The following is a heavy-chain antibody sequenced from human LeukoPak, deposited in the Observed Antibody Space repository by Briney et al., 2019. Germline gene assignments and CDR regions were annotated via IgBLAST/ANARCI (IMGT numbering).Heavy chain of an antibody. J-gene: IGHJ5*02. CDR2: IHYSVST. D-gene: IGHD3-9*01. V-gene: IGHV4-59*12. Sequence: SETLSLTCTVFGGSISNYYCNWIRQPPGKGLEWIGYIHYSVSTKYNPSLKRRVLISLDTSNNQFSLKLSYVTAADTAMYYCARGYHDVLTGLYHWFDPWGQGTLVTVSS. CDR3: ARGYHDVLTGLYHWFDP. CDR1: GGSISNYY.